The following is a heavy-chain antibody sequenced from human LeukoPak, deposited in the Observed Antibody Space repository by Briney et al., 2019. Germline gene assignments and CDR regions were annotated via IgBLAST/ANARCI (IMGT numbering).Heavy chain of an antibody. Sequence: GGSLRLSCAASGFTFSSYAMSGVRQAPGKGLEWVSALASGAPPYYADSVKGRFTISRDNSKNTLYLQMNSLRAEDTAVYYCAKDFFKYYYDSSGYTVFQYWGQGTLVTVSS. CDR3: AKDFFKYYYDSSGYTVFQY. CDR1: GFTFSSYA. J-gene: IGHJ4*02. CDR2: LASGAPP. D-gene: IGHD3-22*01. V-gene: IGHV3-23*01.